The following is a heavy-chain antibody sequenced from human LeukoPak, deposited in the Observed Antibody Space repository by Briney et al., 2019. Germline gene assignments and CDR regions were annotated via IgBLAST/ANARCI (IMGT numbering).Heavy chain of an antibody. Sequence: AGGSLRLSCAASGFTFSSYAMSWVRQAPGKGLEWVAFIRYDGSNKYYADSVKGRFTISRDNSKNTLYLQMNSLRAEDTAVCYCAITVTTFPSFDYWGQGTLVTVSS. CDR3: AITVTTFPSFDY. V-gene: IGHV3-30*02. CDR2: IRYDGSNK. CDR1: GFTFSSYA. D-gene: IGHD4-17*01. J-gene: IGHJ4*02.